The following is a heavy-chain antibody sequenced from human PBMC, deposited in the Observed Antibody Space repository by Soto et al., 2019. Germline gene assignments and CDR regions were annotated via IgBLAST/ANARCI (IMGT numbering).Heavy chain of an antibody. CDR3: ARDNDRLQLGGNYYYIMDV. Sequence: QVQLVQSGAEVKEPGSSVKVSCKASGGTFSSYAISWVRQAPGQGLEWMGGIIPLFRTPDYAQKFQGRVKITADETTSTAYMELSSLRFDDPAVYYCARDNDRLQLGGNYYYIMDVWGQGTTITVSS. CDR1: GGTFSSYA. D-gene: IGHD4-4*01. J-gene: IGHJ6*02. V-gene: IGHV1-69*12. CDR2: IIPLFRTP.